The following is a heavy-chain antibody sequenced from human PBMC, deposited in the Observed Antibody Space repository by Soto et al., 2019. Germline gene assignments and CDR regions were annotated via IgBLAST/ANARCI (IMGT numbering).Heavy chain of an antibody. CDR1: GYTFTSFY. CDR3: AREAARGGMIVVVADLDY. D-gene: IGHD3-22*01. V-gene: IGHV1-46*01. Sequence: QVQLVQSGAEVKKPGASVKVSCKASGYTFTSFYMHWVRQAAGQGLEWMGIINPSGGSTSYAQKFQGRVTMTRDTSTSTVYMVLSSLRSEDTAVYYCAREAARGGMIVVVADLDYWGQGTLVTVSS. CDR2: INPSGGST. J-gene: IGHJ4*02.